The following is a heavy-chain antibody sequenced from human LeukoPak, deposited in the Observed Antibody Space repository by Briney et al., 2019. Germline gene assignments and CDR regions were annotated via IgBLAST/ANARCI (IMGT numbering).Heavy chain of an antibody. J-gene: IGHJ6*03. CDR3: ARDREGKYSSSSFCMDV. D-gene: IGHD6-6*01. Sequence: GASVKVSCKASGYTFTGYYMHWVRQAPGQGLEWMGWINPNSGGTNYAQKFQGRVTITADKSTSTAYMELSSLRSEDTAVYYCARDREGKYSSSSFCMDVWGKGTSVTVSS. CDR1: GYTFTGYY. V-gene: IGHV1-2*02. CDR2: INPNSGGT.